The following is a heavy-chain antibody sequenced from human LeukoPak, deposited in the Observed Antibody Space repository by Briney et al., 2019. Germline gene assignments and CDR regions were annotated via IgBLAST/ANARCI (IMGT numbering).Heavy chain of an antibody. V-gene: IGHV4-59*01. CDR1: GGSISSYY. D-gene: IGHD5-18*01. CDR3: AREGLGTAIFDY. CDR2: IYYSGST. J-gene: IGHJ4*02. Sequence: PSETLSLTCTVSGGSISSYYWSWIRQPPGKGLEWIGYIYYSGSTNYNPSLKSRVTISVDTSKNQFSLKLSSVTAADTAVYYCAREGLGTAIFDYWGQGSLVAVSS.